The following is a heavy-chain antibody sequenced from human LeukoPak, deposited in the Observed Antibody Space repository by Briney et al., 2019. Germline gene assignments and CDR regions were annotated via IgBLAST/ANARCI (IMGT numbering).Heavy chain of an antibody. CDR1: GDSMSRFS. CDR3: ATSLAVAGTRGWFAH. V-gene: IGHV4-4*08. CDR2: IYTSGTT. D-gene: IGHD6-19*01. Sequence: SETLSLTCTFSGDSMSRFSWHWIRQPPGKGLEWIVHIYTSGTTNSNRSLKSRVTMSIDTSKNHVSLKLNSVTAADTAVYYCATSLAVAGTRGWFAHWGQGTLIAVSS. J-gene: IGHJ5*02.